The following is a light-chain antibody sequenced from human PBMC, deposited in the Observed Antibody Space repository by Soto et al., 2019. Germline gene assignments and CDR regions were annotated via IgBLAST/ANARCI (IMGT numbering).Light chain of an antibody. Sequence: EIVLTQSPGTLSLSPGERATLSCRPSQSVSSSYLAWYQQKPGQAPRLLIYGASSRATGIPDRFSGSGSGTDFTLTISRLEPEDFAVYYCQQYGSSPPWTFGQGTRWISN. J-gene: IGKJ1*01. CDR1: QSVSSSY. CDR2: GAS. V-gene: IGKV3-20*01. CDR3: QQYGSSPPWT.